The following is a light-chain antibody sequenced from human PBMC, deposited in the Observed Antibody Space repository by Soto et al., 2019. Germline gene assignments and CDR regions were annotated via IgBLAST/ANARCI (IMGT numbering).Light chain of an antibody. J-gene: IGKJ1*01. V-gene: IGKV1-5*01. CDR3: QQFDPYRT. CDR1: QNIRNY. CDR2: DAS. Sequence: DIQMTQSPSTLSASVGDRVTITCRASQNIRNYLAWYLHQPGKVPRLLIYDASTLESGVPSRFSGSGSGTDSPLTIRSRQPCDFGTYYCQQFDPYRTCGQGTIVDLK.